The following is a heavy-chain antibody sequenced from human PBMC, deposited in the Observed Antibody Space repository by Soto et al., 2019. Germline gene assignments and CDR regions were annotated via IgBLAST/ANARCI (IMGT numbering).Heavy chain of an antibody. CDR2: IYDTGISGYTPST. J-gene: IGHJ5*02. CDR1: GGSITSSY. Sequence: SETLSLTCTVSGGSITSSYWSWIRRPPGKGLEWIAYIYDTGISGYTPSTSYNPSLKSRVTMSVDTSKSQFSLKLTSVTAADTAVYYCARERAGYSSSWTNWFDPWGQGTLVTVSS. V-gene: IGHV4-59*01. CDR3: ARERAGYSSSWTNWFDP. D-gene: IGHD6-13*01.